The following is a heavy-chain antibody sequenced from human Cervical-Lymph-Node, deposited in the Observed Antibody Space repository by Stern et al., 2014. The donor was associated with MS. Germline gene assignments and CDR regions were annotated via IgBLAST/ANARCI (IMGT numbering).Heavy chain of an antibody. V-gene: IGHV1-69*11. CDR2: IVPSLGTT. Sequence: QVQLMQSGAEVKKPGSSVKVSCKASGSTFRNHAINWVRQAPGQGIEWMGGIVPSLGTTKYAQKLQCRLTITADDSTSTAYMELTSLTSEGTAMYYCARVWERIATRPRYWYFDLWGRGTLVTVSS. J-gene: IGHJ2*01. CDR1: GSTFRNHA. CDR3: ARVWERIATRPRYWYFDL. D-gene: IGHD6-6*01.